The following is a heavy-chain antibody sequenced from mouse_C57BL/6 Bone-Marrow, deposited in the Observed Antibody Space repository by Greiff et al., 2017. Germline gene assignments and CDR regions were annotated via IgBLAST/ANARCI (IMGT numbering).Heavy chain of an antibody. CDR3: ARDPYYYGTFYYVMDY. V-gene: IGHV2-2*01. Sequence: VQRVESGPGLVQPSQSLSITCTVSGFSLTSYGVHWVRQSPGKGLEWLGVIWSGGSTDYNAAFISRLSISKDNSKSQVFCKMNSLQADDTAIYYCARDPYYYGTFYYVMDYWGQGTSVTVSS. D-gene: IGHD1-1*01. CDR2: IWSGGST. CDR1: GFSLTSYG. J-gene: IGHJ4*01.